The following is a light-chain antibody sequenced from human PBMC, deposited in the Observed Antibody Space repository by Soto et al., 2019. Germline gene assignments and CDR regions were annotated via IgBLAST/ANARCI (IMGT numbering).Light chain of an antibody. V-gene: IGKV1-5*01. CDR1: QSISSW. Sequence: DIQMTQSPSTLSASVGDRVTITCRASQSISSWLAWYQQKPGKAPKLLIYDASSLESGVPSRFSGSGSGTEFTLTLSSLQPDDFATYYCQRERTFGQGTKVEIK. CDR3: QRERT. CDR2: DAS. J-gene: IGKJ1*01.